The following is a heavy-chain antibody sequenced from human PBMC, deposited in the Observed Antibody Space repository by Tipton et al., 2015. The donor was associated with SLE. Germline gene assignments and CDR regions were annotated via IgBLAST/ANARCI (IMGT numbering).Heavy chain of an antibody. V-gene: IGHV4-59*08. Sequence: LRLSCTVSGGSISSYYWSWIRQPPGKGLEWIGYIYYSGSTNYNPSLKSRVTISVDTSKNQFSLKLSSVTAADTAVYYCATLAAGRGGRGYWGQGTLVTVSS. CDR2: IYYSGST. CDR3: ATLAAGRGGRGY. J-gene: IGHJ4*02. D-gene: IGHD4-23*01. CDR1: GGSISSYY.